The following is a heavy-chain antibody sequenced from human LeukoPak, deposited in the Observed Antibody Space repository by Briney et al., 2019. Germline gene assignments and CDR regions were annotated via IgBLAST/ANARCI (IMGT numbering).Heavy chain of an antibody. V-gene: IGHV4-61*02. CDR1: GGSISSGSYY. J-gene: IGHJ4*02. CDR2: IYTSGST. D-gene: IGHD3-3*02. CDR3: AGVLQRAFFDY. Sequence: SETLSLTCTVSGGSISSGSYYWSWIRQPAGKGLEWIGRIYTSGSTNYNPSLKSRVTISVDTSKNQFSLKLSSVTAADTAVYYCAGVLQRAFFDYWGQGTLVTVSS.